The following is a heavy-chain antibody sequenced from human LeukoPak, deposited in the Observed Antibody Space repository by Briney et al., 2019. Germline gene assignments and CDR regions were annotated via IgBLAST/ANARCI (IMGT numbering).Heavy chain of an antibody. D-gene: IGHD6-19*01. CDR1: GFTFSSYW. CDR3: AGGRGWSSDY. V-gene: IGHV3-7*03. Sequence: GGSLRLSCATSGFTFSSYWMNWVRQAPGKGLEWVANIEQDGSEKNYVDSVKGRFTISRDNAKNSLYLQMSSLRAEDTAVYYCAGGRGWSSDYWGQGTLVTVSS. J-gene: IGHJ4*02. CDR2: IEQDGSEK.